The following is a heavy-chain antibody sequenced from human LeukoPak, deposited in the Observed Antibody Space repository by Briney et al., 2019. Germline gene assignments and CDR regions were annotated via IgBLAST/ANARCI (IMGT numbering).Heavy chain of an antibody. J-gene: IGHJ4*02. CDR2: IKEEGSVK. V-gene: IGHV3-7*01. Sequence: GGSLRLSCVASGFTFTKHWMSWVRQAPGKGLEWVANIKEEGSVKNYMDSVKGRFTISRDNAKNSVSLQMNSLRAEDTAVYYCGRDIVDGGDDYWGQGTLVTVSS. CDR1: GFTFTKHW. D-gene: IGHD2-21*02. CDR3: GRDIVDGGDDY.